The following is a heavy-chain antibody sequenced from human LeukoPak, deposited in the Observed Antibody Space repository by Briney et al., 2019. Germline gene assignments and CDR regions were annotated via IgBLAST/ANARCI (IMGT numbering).Heavy chain of an antibody. CDR1: GDSISSGVYY. D-gene: IGHD3-9*01. CDR2: IYYSGST. J-gene: IGHJ3*02. CDR3: ARVGDILTGFDAFDI. V-gene: IGHV4-30-4*08. Sequence: SQTLSLTCTVSGDSISSGVYYWSWIRQHPGKGLEWIGYIYYSGSTYYNPSLKSRVTISVDTSKNQFSLKLSSVTAADTAVYYCARVGDILTGFDAFDIWGQGTMVTVSS.